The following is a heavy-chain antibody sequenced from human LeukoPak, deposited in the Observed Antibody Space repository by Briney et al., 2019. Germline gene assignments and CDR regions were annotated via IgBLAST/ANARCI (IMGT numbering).Heavy chain of an antibody. V-gene: IGHV3-9*01. CDR1: GFTFDDYA. Sequence: GGSLRLSCAASGFTFDDYAMHWVRQAPGKGLEWVSGISWNSGNIVYADSVKGRFTISRDNAKNSLYLQMNSLRAEDTALYYCAKDIGSTTGKLFDYWGQGTLVTVSS. J-gene: IGHJ4*02. CDR3: AKDIGSTTGKLFDY. D-gene: IGHD2-2*01. CDR2: ISWNSGNI.